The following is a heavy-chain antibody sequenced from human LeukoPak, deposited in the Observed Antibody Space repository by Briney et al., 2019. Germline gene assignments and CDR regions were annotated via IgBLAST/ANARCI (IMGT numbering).Heavy chain of an antibody. CDR1: GYSISSGYY. D-gene: IGHD6-6*01. CDR3: ARPGGSSFGFDY. Sequence: PSETLSLTCAVSGYSISSGYYWGWIRQPQGKGLEWIGSIYHSGSTYYNPSLKSRVTISVDTSKNQFSLKLSSVTAADTAVYYCARPGGSSFGFDYWGQGTLVTVSS. J-gene: IGHJ4*02. V-gene: IGHV4-38-2*01. CDR2: IYHSGST.